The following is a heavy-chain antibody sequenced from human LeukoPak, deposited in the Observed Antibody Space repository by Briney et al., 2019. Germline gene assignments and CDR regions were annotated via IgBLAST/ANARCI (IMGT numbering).Heavy chain of an antibody. CDR2: IYRDGRT. J-gene: IGHJ4*02. CDR1: GLTVSQSY. V-gene: IGHV3-53*01. Sequence: GGSLRLSCAASGLTVSQSYMTWVRQAPGKGLEWVSVIYRDGRTGYADSVEGRFTISRDNSKNTVFLQMNSLRAEDTAVYCCARDEYYYTSGLDYWGQGTLVTVAS. CDR3: ARDEYYYTSGLDY. D-gene: IGHD3-3*01.